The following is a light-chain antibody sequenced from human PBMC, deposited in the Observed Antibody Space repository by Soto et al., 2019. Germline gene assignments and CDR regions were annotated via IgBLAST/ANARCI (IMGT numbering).Light chain of an antibody. CDR2: DVT. CDR3: AAWDDSLSGRV. J-gene: IGLJ3*02. V-gene: IGLV2-11*01. CDR1: SSDIGGYNY. Sequence: QSALTQPRSVSGSPGQSVTISCTGTSSDIGGYNYVSWYQQHPDKAPKLLIYDVTKRPSGVPARFSGSKSGTSASLAISGLRSEDEADYYCAAWDDSLSGRVFGGGTKLTVL.